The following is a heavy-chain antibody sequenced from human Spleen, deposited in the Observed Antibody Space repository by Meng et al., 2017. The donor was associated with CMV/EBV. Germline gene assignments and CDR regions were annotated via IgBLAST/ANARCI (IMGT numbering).Heavy chain of an antibody. CDR2: IYSGGST. CDR1: GFTVSSNY. CDR3: AGFGVTITNGLDV. J-gene: IGHJ6*02. Sequence: GESLKISCAASGFTVSSNYMSWVRQAPGKGLEWVSVIYSGGSTYYADSLKGRFTISRDNGKNTLYLHISSLRVEDTAVYYCAGFGVTITNGLDVWGQGTTVTVSS. V-gene: IGHV3-53*01. D-gene: IGHD3-3*01.